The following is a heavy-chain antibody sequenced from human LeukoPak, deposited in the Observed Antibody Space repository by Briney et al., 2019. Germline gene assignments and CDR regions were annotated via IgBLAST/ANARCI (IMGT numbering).Heavy chain of an antibody. CDR1: GASISSYY. V-gene: IGHV4-4*07. CDR2: IYSSGSA. Sequence: SETLSLTCTVSGASISSYYWSWIRQPAGKGLEWIGRIYSSGSANYNPSLKSRITMSVDTSKNQFSLKVSSVTAADTAVYYCAREGPSGYNYGLYYFDYWGQGTLVTVSS. CDR3: AREGPSGYNYGLYYFDY. J-gene: IGHJ4*02. D-gene: IGHD5-18*01.